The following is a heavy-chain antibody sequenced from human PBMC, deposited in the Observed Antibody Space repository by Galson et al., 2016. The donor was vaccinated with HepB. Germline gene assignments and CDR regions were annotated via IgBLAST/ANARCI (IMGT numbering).Heavy chain of an antibody. Sequence: SVKVSCKVSGNSLSEVSMHWVRQAPGKGLEWMGGFDPEDGETIYAQNFLGRVTMTEDTSTDTAYLELSSLTSEDTAVYYCAVDLRWAPLRSADDWGQGTLVTVS. CDR1: GNSLSEVS. CDR3: AVDLRWAPLRSADD. CDR2: FDPEDGET. D-gene: IGHD1-26*01. V-gene: IGHV1-24*01. J-gene: IGHJ4*02.